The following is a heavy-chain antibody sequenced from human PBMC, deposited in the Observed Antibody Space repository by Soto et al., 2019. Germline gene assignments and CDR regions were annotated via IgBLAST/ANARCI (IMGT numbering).Heavy chain of an antibody. D-gene: IGHD2-15*01. V-gene: IGHV4-4*07. J-gene: IGHJ5*02. CDR2: IYTSGST. Sequence: SETLSLTCTVSGGSISSYYWSWIRQPAGKGLEWIGRIYTSGSTNYNPSLKSRVAMSVDTSKNQFSLKLSSVTAADTAVYYCARDWGLAAINWFDPWGQGTLVTVSS. CDR3: ARDWGLAAINWFDP. CDR1: GGSISSYY.